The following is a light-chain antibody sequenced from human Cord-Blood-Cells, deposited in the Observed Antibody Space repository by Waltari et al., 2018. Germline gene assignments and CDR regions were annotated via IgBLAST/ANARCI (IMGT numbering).Light chain of an antibody. Sequence: EIVMTQSPATLSVSPGERATLSCRASQSVSSNLAWYQQKPGQAPRLLIYGASTRATGIPARFSSSESGTEFTLTISSLLSEDFAVYYCQQYNNWLTFGGGTKVEIK. J-gene: IGKJ4*01. CDR1: QSVSSN. CDR3: QQYNNWLT. CDR2: GAS. V-gene: IGKV3-15*01.